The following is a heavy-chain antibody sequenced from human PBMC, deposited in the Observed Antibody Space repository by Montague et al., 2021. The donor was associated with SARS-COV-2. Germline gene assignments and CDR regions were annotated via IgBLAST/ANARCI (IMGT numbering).Heavy chain of an antibody. CDR3: ARGDGLGPYTGYAFDI. CDR1: GDSVVGLSVS. V-gene: IGHV6-1*01. J-gene: IGHJ3*02. D-gene: IGHD3-16*01. CDR2: TYYRSRWFD. Sequence: CAISGDSVVGLSVSWNWHTHSPSRGPDWFGRTYYRSRWFDHYEVXXKGRISIKADTSKNQFSLQLDSVTPEDTAVYYCARGDGLGPYTGYAFDIWGQGTLVTVSS.